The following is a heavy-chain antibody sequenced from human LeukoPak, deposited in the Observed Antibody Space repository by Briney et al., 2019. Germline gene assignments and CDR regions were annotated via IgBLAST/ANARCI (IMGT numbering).Heavy chain of an antibody. V-gene: IGHV4-31*03. CDR1: GGSISSGGYY. D-gene: IGHD5-18*01. J-gene: IGHJ4*02. CDR3: ARRASDTAMVLFDY. CDR2: IYYSGST. Sequence: PSETLSLTCTVSGGSISSGGYYWSWIRQHPGKGLGWIGYIYYSGSTYYNPSLKSRVTISVDTSKNQFSLKLSSVTAADTAVYYCARRASDTAMVLFDYWGQGTLVTVSS.